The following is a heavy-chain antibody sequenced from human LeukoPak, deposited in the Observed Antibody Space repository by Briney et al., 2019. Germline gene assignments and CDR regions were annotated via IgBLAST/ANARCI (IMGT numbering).Heavy chain of an antibody. D-gene: IGHD2-15*01. CDR3: ARDLGYCSGGSCYADFDY. Sequence: GASVTVSCKASGGTFSSYAISWVRQAPGQGLEWMGGIIPIFGTANYAQKFQGRVTITADESTSTAYMELSSLRSEDTAVYYCARDLGYCSGGSCYADFDYWGQGTLVTVSS. CDR1: GGTFSSYA. CDR2: IIPIFGTA. V-gene: IGHV1-69*01. J-gene: IGHJ4*02.